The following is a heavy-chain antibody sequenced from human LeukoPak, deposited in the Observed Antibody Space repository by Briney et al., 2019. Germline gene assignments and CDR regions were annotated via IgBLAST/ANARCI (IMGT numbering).Heavy chain of an antibody. CDR1: GFTFSGFW. CDR3: ARTRRENWFDP. V-gene: IGHV3-7*03. CDR2: INSDGSEG. J-gene: IGHJ5*02. Sequence: GGSLRLSCAVSGFTFSGFWMSWSRQAPGKGLEWVASINSDGSEGYYADVVKGRFTISRDNAKNSLYLQINSLRAEDTAVYYCARTRRENWFDPWGQGTLVTVSS.